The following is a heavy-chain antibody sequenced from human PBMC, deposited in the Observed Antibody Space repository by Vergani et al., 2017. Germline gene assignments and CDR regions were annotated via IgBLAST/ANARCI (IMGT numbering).Heavy chain of an antibody. V-gene: IGHV1-46*01. CDR3: ARNKVRYSGSLGYMDV. CDR1: GYTFTSYY. CDR2: INPSGGST. J-gene: IGHJ6*03. D-gene: IGHD1-26*01. Sequence: QVQLVQSGAEVKKPGASVKVSCKASGYTFTSYYMHWVRQAPGQGLEWMGIINPSGGSTSYAQKSQGRVTMTRDTSTSTVYMELSSLRSEDTAVYYWARNKVRYSGSLGYMDVWGKGTTVTVSS.